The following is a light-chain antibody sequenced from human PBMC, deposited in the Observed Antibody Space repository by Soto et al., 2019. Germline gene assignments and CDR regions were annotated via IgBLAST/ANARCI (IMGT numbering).Light chain of an antibody. CDR3: QSCDSSLSGSGV. Sequence: QSVLTQPPSASGTPGQRVTFSCSGSGSNIGSNAVNWYQQLPGTAPKLLIYRNSNRPSGVPDRFSGSKSGTSASLAITGLQAEDEADYYCQSCDSSLSGSGVFGTGTKLTVL. CDR1: GSNIGSNA. J-gene: IGLJ1*01. V-gene: IGLV1-44*01. CDR2: RNS.